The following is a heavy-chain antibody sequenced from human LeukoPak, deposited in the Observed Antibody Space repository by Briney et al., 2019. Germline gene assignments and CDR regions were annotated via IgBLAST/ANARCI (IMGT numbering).Heavy chain of an antibody. J-gene: IGHJ4*02. V-gene: IGHV3-11*04. D-gene: IGHD2-8*01. CDR1: GFTFSDYY. CDR2: ISSSGSTI. CDR3: ARDQCTNGVCYPFFDY. Sequence: GGSLRLSCAASGFTFSDYYMSWIRQAPGKGLEWVSYISSSGSTIYYADSVKGRFTISRDNAKNSLYLQMNSLRAEDTAVYYCARDQCTNGVCYPFFDYWGQGTLVTVSS.